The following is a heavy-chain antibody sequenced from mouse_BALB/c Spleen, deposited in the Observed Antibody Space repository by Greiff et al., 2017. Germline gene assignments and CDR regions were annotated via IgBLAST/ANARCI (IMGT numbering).Heavy chain of an antibody. V-gene: IGHV5-6-3*01. CDR3: AGIYYDYDGLAY. Sequence: DVKLVESGGGLVQPGGSLKLSCAASGFTFSSYGMSWVRQTPDKRLELVATINSNGGSTYYPDSVKGRFTISRDNAKNTLYLQMSSLKSEDTAMYYCAGIYYDYDGLAYWGQGTLVTVSA. J-gene: IGHJ3*01. D-gene: IGHD2-4*01. CDR2: INSNGGST. CDR1: GFTFSSYG.